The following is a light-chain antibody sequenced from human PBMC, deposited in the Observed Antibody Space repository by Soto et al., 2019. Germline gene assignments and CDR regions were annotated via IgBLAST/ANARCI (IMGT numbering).Light chain of an antibody. J-gene: IGLJ2*01. CDR2: LNSDGSH. CDR3: QTWGTGIVV. V-gene: IGLV4-69*01. Sequence: QLVLTQSPSASASLGASVKLTCTLSSGHSSYAIAWHQQQPEKVPRFLMKLNSDGSHSKGDGIPDRFSGSSSGAERYLSISSLQSEDEADYYCQTWGTGIVVFGGGTKVTVL. CDR1: SGHSSYA.